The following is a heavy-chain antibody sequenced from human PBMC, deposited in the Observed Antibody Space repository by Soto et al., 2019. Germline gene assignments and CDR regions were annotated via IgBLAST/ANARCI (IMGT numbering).Heavy chain of an antibody. CDR2: ISYDGSNK. CDR3: AKEAVALGRGWYALDY. J-gene: IGHJ4*02. D-gene: IGHD6-19*01. Sequence: PGGSLRLSCAASGFTFSSYGMHWVRQAPGKGLEWVAVISYDGSNKYYADSVKGRFTISRDNSKNTLYLQMNSLRAEDTAVYYCAKEAVALGRGWYALDYWGQGTLVTVSS. CDR1: GFTFSSYG. V-gene: IGHV3-30*18.